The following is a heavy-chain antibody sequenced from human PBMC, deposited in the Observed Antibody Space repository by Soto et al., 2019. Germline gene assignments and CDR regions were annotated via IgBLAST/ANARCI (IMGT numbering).Heavy chain of an antibody. Sequence: QVQLQASGPGLVKPSETLSLTCTVSGGSISSYYWSWIRQPPGKGLDWIVYIYYSGSTNYNPSLKSRVTISVDTSKNQFSLKLSSVTAADTAVYYCARGILSGACGIWGHGTMVTFSS. J-gene: IGHJ3*02. V-gene: IGHV4-59*01. CDR2: IYYSGST. D-gene: IGHD2-15*01. CDR3: ARGILSGACGI. CDR1: GGSISSYY.